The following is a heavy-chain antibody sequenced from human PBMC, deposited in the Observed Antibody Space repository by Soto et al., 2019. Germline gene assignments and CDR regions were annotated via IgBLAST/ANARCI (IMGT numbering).Heavy chain of an antibody. Sequence: PSETLSLTCTVSGGSISSGDYYWSWIRQPPGKGLEWIGYIYYSGSTYYNPSLKSRVTISVDTSKNQFSLKLSSVTAADTAVYYCARVDLSATLRYYYYGMDVWGHGTTVPVSS. CDR3: ARVDLSATLRYYYYGMDV. CDR1: GGSISSGDYY. V-gene: IGHV4-30-4*01. J-gene: IGHJ6*02. CDR2: IYYSGST. D-gene: IGHD1-26*01.